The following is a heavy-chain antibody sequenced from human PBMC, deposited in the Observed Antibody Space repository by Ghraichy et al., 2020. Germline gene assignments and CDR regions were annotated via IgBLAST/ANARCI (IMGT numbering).Heavy chain of an antibody. CDR2: IWYDGSNK. J-gene: IGHJ4*02. Sequence: GGSLRLSCAASGFTFSSYGMHWVRQAPGKGLEWVAVIWYDGSNKYYADSVKGRFTISRDNSKNTLYLQMNSLRAEDTAVYYCARGGGWLRLQSTSPIDYWGQGTLVTVSS. CDR3: ARGGGWLRLQSTSPIDY. D-gene: IGHD5-12*01. V-gene: IGHV3-33*01. CDR1: GFTFSSYG.